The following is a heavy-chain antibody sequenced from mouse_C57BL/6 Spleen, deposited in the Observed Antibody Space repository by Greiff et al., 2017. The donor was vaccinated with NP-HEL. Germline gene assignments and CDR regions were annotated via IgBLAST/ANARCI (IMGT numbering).Heavy chain of an antibody. CDR3: ARDGGTTGAMDY. J-gene: IGHJ4*01. V-gene: IGHV5-16*01. Sequence: EVKLMESEGGLVQPGSSMKLSCTASGFTFSDYYMAWVRQVPEKGLEWVANINYDGSSTYYLDSLKSRFIISRDNAKNILYLQMSSLKSEDTATYYCARDGGTTGAMDYWGQGTSVTVSS. CDR2: INYDGSST. CDR1: GFTFSDYY. D-gene: IGHD2-14*01.